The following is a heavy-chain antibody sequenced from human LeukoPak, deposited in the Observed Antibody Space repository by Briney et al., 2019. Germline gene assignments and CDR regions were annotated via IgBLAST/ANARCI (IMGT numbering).Heavy chain of an antibody. CDR3: ARGAXXXXSRFDP. Sequence: ASVKVSCKASGGTFSSYAISWVRQAPGQGLEWMGWISAYNGNTNYAQKLQGRVTMTTDTSTSTAYMELRSLRSDDTAVYYCARGAXXXXSRFDPWGQGTLVTVSS. CDR2: ISAYNGNT. CDR1: GGTFSSYA. V-gene: IGHV1-18*01. J-gene: IGHJ5*02.